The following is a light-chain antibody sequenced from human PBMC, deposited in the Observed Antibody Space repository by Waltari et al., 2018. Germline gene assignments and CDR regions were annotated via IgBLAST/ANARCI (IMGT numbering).Light chain of an antibody. J-gene: IGKJ4*01. CDR2: DAA. V-gene: IGKV3-20*01. CDR3: QQYGSSPLT. Sequence: EIVLTQSPGTLSLSPGERATLSCRASQSVGSNYVAWYQQVRGQAPRLLIYDAAIRATGIPDRFSGSGSGTGFSLTISRREPEDVAVYHCQQYGSSPLTFGGGTKVELK. CDR1: QSVGSNY.